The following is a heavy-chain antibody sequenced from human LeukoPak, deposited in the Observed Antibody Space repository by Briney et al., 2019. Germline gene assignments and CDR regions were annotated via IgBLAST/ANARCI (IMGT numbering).Heavy chain of an antibody. CDR1: GGSISSYY. CDR3: ARDGQGLGQWLDYAFDI. Sequence: SETLSLTCTVSGGSISSYYWSWIRQPPGKGLEWIGYIYYGGSTNYNPSLKSRVTISVDTSKNQFSLKLSSVTAADTAVYYCARDGQGLGQWLDYAFDIWGQGTTVTVSS. J-gene: IGHJ3*02. CDR2: IYYGGST. D-gene: IGHD6-19*01. V-gene: IGHV4-59*01.